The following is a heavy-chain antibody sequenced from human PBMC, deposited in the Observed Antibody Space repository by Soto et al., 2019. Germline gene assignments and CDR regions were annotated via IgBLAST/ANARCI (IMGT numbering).Heavy chain of an antibody. V-gene: IGHV4-59*01. Sequence: QVQLQESGPGLVKPSETLSLTCTVSGGSISSYYWSWIRQPPGKGLEWIGYIYYSGSTNYNPSLKSRVTISVDTSKNQFSLKLSSVTAADSAVYYCARAGGSGSYFGYWGQGTLVTVSS. CDR1: GGSISSYY. CDR2: IYYSGST. J-gene: IGHJ4*02. D-gene: IGHD3-10*01. CDR3: ARAGGSGSYFGY.